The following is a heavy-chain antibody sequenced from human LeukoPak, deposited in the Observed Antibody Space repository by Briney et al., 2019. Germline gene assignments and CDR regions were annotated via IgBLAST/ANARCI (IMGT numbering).Heavy chain of an antibody. CDR2: IIPIFGTA. V-gene: IGHV1-69*13. D-gene: IGHD3-22*01. J-gene: IGHJ4*02. Sequence: GASVKVSCKASGGTFSSYAISWVRQAPGQGLEWMGGIIPIFGTANYAQKFQGRVTITADESTSTAYMELSSLRSEDTAVYYCARVWWTYDSSGYYDYWGQGTLVTVSS. CDR3: ARVWWTYDSSGYYDY. CDR1: GGTFSSYA.